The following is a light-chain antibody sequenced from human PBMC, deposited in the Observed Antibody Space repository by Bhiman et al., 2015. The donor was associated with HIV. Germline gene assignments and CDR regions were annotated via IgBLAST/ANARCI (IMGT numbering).Light chain of an antibody. J-gene: IGLJ2*01. CDR2: DDN. CDR1: SGSIASNY. CDR3: QSYDVSVHVV. V-gene: IGLV6-57*01. Sequence: NFMLTQPHSVSESPGKTVTISCTRSSGSIASNYVQWYQQRPGSSPTTVIYDDNQRPSGVPDRFSGSIDSSSNSASLTISGLTTEDEADYYCQSYDVSVHVVFGGGTKLTVL.